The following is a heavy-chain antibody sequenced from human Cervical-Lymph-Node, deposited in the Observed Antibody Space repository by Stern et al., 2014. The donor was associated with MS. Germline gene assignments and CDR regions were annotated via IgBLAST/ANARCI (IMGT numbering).Heavy chain of an antibody. CDR2: IHSSGRT. D-gene: IGHD5-12*01. J-gene: IGHJ4*02. CDR3: TRGGGYLTKD. Sequence: QLPLQESGPGLVKPSETLSLTCSVSSGSMTNSYWSWIRQPPGKGLEWIAYIHSSGRTAYNPSLRGRVTISADTSKKQVSLKLETVTAADTAVYYCTRGGGYLTKDWGQGTLVTVSS. V-gene: IGHV4-59*01. CDR1: SGSMTNSY.